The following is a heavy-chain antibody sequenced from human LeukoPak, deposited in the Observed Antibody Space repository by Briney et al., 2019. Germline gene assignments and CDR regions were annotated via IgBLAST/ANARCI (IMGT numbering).Heavy chain of an antibody. CDR3: ARSGCCSGGSCYSCTYDI. CDR2: INHSGST. J-gene: IGHJ3*02. D-gene: IGHD2-15*01. V-gene: IGHV4-34*01. CDR1: GGSFSGYY. Sequence: KPSETLSLTCAVYGGSFSGYYWSWIRQPPGKGLEWIGEINHSGSTNYNPSLKSRVTISVDTSKNQFSLKLSSVTAADTAVYYCARSGCCSGGSCYSCTYDIWGQGTMVTVSS.